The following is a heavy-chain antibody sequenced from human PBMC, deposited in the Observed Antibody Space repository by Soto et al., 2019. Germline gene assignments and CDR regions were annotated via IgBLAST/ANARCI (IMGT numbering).Heavy chain of an antibody. CDR2: IYPGDPDT. V-gene: IGHV5-51*01. CDR1: GYSFTSYW. Sequence: GESLKISCKGSGYSFTSYWIGWVRQMPGKGLEWMGIIYPGDPDTRYSPSFQGQVTISADKSISTAYLQWSSLKASDTAMYYCARGAVAGTQIAPLPMDVWGQGTTVTVS. J-gene: IGHJ6*02. CDR3: ARGAVAGTQIAPLPMDV. D-gene: IGHD6-19*01.